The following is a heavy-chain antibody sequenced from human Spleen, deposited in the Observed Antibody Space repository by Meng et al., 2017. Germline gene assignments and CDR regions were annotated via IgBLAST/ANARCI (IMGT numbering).Heavy chain of an antibody. D-gene: IGHD6-19*01. CDR2: IYHGGDT. V-gene: IGHV4-4*02. CDR1: SGTISSIDW. CDR3: ASWIYSCGWQ. J-gene: IGHJ4*02. Sequence: QVQLQAAGPGLVLPSGICFLSCGVSSGTISSIDWWSWVRQPPGKGLEWIGEIYHGGDTTYNPYLKSRVTIAIDKSKNQFSLKLTSVTAADTAVYYCASWIYSCGWQWGQGALVTVSS.